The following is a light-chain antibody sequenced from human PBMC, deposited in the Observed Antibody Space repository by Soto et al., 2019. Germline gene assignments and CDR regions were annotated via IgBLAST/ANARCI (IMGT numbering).Light chain of an antibody. CDR3: QQYGSSLP. CDR1: QSVSSSY. Sequence: EIVLTQSPGTLSLSPGERATLSCRASQSVSSSYLAWYQQKPGQAPRLLIHGASSRATGIPDRFSGSGSGTDFTLTISRLEPEDFAVYYCQQYGSSLPFGGGTKVDIK. CDR2: GAS. J-gene: IGKJ4*01. V-gene: IGKV3-20*01.